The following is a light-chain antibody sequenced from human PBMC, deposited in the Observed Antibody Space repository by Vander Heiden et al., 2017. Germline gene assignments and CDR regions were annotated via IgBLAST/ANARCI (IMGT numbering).Light chain of an antibody. CDR3: QQDGSSPQT. Sequence: EIVLTQSPGTLSLSPGERATLSCRASQSVSSVYLAWYQQKPGQAPRLLIYDASNRATGIPDRFSGSGSGTDFTLTISRLEPEDFAVYYCQQDGSSPQTFGQGTKVEIK. CDR1: QSVSSVY. J-gene: IGKJ1*01. CDR2: DAS. V-gene: IGKV3-20*01.